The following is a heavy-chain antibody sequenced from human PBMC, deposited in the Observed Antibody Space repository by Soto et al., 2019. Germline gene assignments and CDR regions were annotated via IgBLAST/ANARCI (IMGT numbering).Heavy chain of an antibody. Sequence: LGESLKISCKGSGYSFPSYWIGWVRQMPAKGLEWMGIIYPGDSDTRYSPSFQGQVTISADKYTNTAYLYWSSLKASDTAMYYCARRGTLSGRDAFDVWGEGTMVTVSS. CDR1: GYSFPSYW. D-gene: IGHD5-12*01. J-gene: IGHJ3*01. CDR3: ARRGTLSGRDAFDV. V-gene: IGHV5-51*01. CDR2: IYPGDSDT.